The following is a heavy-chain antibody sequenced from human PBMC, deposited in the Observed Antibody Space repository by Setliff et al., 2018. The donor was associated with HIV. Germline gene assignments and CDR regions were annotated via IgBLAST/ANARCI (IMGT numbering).Heavy chain of an antibody. CDR3: ARDKDEDYGSTSFDY. D-gene: IGHD4-17*01. CDR1: GFSFSAYG. CDR2: IRFDGTNK. V-gene: IGHV3-30*02. J-gene: IGHJ4*02. Sequence: GGSLRLSCVASGFSFSAYGMYWIRQAPGKGLEWVAFIRFDGTNKYYADSVKGRFTISRDNAKNSLYLQLNSLRPEDTAVYYCARDKDEDYGSTSFDYWGQGILVTVSS.